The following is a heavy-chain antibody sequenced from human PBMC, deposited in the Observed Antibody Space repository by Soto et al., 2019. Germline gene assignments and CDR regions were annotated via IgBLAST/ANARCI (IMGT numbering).Heavy chain of an antibody. Sequence: PSETLSLSCTVSGGSISSGGYYWSWIRQDPGKGLEWIGYIYYSGSTYYNPSLKSRVTISVDTSKNQFSLKLSSVTAADTAVYYCARDNGDYDILTGSYYFDYWGQGTLVTVSS. CDR1: GGSISSGGYY. J-gene: IGHJ4*02. CDR2: IYYSGST. V-gene: IGHV4-31*03. CDR3: ARDNGDYDILTGSYYFDY. D-gene: IGHD3-9*01.